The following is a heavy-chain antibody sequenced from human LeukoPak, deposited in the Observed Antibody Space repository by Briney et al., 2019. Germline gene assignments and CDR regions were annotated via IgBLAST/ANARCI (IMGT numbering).Heavy chain of an antibody. V-gene: IGHV4-30-2*01. J-gene: IGHJ3*02. CDR1: GASISSGGYS. D-gene: IGHD3-10*01. CDR3: ARGSQGLDAFDI. Sequence: SQTLSLTCAVSGASISSGGYSWSWIRQPPGKGLEWIGYIYHSETTYYNPSLKSRVTISVDTSKNQFSLKLSSVTAADTAVYYCARGSQGLDAFDIWGQGTMVTVSS. CDR2: IYHSETT.